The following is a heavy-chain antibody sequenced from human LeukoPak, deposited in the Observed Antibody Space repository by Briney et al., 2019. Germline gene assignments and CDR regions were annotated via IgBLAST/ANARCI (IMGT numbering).Heavy chain of an antibody. J-gene: IGHJ4*02. V-gene: IGHV3-53*01. CDR3: ARATLDN. CDR2: IYSGGST. Sequence: GGSLRLSCAASEFSVSNNYISWVRQAPGKGLEWVSVIYSGGSTKYADSVKARFTISRDNSKNTVYLQMNSLRAEDTAVYFCARATLDNWGQGTLVTVSS. CDR1: EFSVSNNY.